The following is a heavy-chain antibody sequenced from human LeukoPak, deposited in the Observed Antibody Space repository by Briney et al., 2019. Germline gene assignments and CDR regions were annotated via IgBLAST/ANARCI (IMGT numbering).Heavy chain of an antibody. D-gene: IGHD4-17*01. Sequence: SGGSLRLSCAASGFTFSDYYMSRIRQAPGKGLEWISYISSSSDYTNYADSVKGRFTISRDNAKNSLYLQMNSLRAEDTAVYYCRALVYVTTVTTGFDYWGQGTLVTVSS. V-gene: IGHV3-11*03. CDR2: ISSSSDYT. CDR3: RALVYVTTVTTGFDY. J-gene: IGHJ4*02. CDR1: GFTFSDYY.